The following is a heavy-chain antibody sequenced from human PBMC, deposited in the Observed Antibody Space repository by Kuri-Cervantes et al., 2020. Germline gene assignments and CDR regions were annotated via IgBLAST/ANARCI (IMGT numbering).Heavy chain of an antibody. Sequence: GESQKISCAASGFTFSDYYMSWIRQAPGKGLEWVSYISSSGSTIYYADSVKGRFTISRDNARNSLYLQMNSLRAEDTAVYYCARGPFMTTVTTDLLNYYYYGMDVWGQGTTVTVSS. J-gene: IGHJ6*02. V-gene: IGHV3-11*01. CDR2: ISSSGSTI. D-gene: IGHD4-17*01. CDR3: ARGPFMTTVTTDLLNYYYYGMDV. CDR1: GFTFSDYY.